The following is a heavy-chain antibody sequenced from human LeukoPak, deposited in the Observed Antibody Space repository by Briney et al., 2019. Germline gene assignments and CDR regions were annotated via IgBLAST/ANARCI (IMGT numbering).Heavy chain of an antibody. V-gene: IGHV4-4*07. Sequence: TSETLSLTCTVSGDSMSSYYWNFIRQPAGKGLEWIGRIHTSWTTYYNPSLKSRVTISVDTSKSQFSLKLSSVTAADTAVYYCASRPYYHYAMDVWGQGTTVTVSS. CDR1: GDSMSSYY. CDR2: IHTSWTT. CDR3: ASRPYYHYAMDV. J-gene: IGHJ6*02.